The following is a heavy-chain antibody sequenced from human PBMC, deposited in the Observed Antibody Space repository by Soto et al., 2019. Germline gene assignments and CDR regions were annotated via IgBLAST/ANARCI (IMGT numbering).Heavy chain of an antibody. CDR1: GGSISSGDYY. CDR3: ARAQPNWNYGYWYFDL. J-gene: IGHJ2*01. V-gene: IGHV4-30-4*01. D-gene: IGHD1-7*01. Sequence: QVQLQESGPGLVKPSQTLSLTCTVSGGSISSGDYYWSWIRQPPGKGLEWIGYIYYSGSTYYNPPLKRRVTISVDTSKNQFSLKLSSVTAADTAVYYCARAQPNWNYGYWYFDLWGRGTLVTVSS. CDR2: IYYSGST.